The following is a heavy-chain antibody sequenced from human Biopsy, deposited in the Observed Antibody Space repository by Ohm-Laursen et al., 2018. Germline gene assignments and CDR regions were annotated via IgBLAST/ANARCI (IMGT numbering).Heavy chain of an antibody. D-gene: IGHD1-26*01. CDR3: AKACCSGSYYDGFDV. CDR2: ISWNGGTI. J-gene: IGHJ3*01. V-gene: IGHV3-9*01. Sequence: SLRLSCAASGFRLHDYAMHWVRQVPGKGLAWVSGISWNGGTIGYADSVKGRFTISRDDAKNYLHLQMDSLRPEDTALYYCAKACCSGSYYDGFDVWGQGTVVTVSS. CDR1: GFRLHDYA.